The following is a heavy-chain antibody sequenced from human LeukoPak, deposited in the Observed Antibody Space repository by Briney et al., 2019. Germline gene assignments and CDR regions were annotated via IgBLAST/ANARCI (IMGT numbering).Heavy chain of an antibody. CDR2: VFHSGST. V-gene: IGHV4-38-2*01. J-gene: IGHJ4*02. CDR3: ARSLSTAGIDY. CDR1: GYSISSGRY. Sequence: SETLSLTCAVSGYSISSGRYWGWIRQPPGKGLEWIGSVFHSGSTYYNPSLKSRVAISVDTSKNQFSLNLRSVTAADTAVYYCARSLSTAGIDYWGQGTLVTVSS. D-gene: IGHD2-2*01.